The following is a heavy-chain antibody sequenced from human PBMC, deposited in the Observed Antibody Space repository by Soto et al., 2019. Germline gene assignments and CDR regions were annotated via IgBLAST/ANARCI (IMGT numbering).Heavy chain of an antibody. CDR1: GYSFASYW. CDR3: ASSSSSRYYYYGMDV. V-gene: IGHV5-51*01. J-gene: IGHJ6*02. D-gene: IGHD6-13*01. Sequence: GESLKISCKGSGYSFASYWIGWVRQMPGKGLEWMGIIYPGDSDTRYSPSFQGQVTISADKSISTAYLQWSSLKASDTAMYYCASSSSSRYYYYGMDVWGQGTTVTVSS. CDR2: IYPGDSDT.